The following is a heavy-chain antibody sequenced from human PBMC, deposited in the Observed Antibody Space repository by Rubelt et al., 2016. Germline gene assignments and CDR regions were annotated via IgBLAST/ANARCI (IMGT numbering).Heavy chain of an antibody. CDR3: AKGPDSGYDY. J-gene: IGHJ4*02. V-gene: IGHV3-23*01. D-gene: IGHD5-12*01. Sequence: SGSGGSTYYADSVKGRLTISRDNSKNTLYLQMNSLRVEDTAVYYCAKGPDSGYDYWGQGTLVTVSS. CDR2: SGSGGST.